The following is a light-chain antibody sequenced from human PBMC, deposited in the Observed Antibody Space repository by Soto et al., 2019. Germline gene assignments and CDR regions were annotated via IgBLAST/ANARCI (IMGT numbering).Light chain of an antibody. CDR2: EVS. CDR3: SSYSRYRVLV. J-gene: IGLJ3*02. V-gene: IGLV2-14*01. CDR1: SSDIGNYDY. Sequence: QSVLTQPASVSGSPGQSITISCTGTSSDIGNYDYVSWYQQHPGRAPKLLISEVSNRPSGVSYRFSGSKSGTTASLTISGLQAEDEADYYCSSYSRYRVLVFGGGTKVTVL.